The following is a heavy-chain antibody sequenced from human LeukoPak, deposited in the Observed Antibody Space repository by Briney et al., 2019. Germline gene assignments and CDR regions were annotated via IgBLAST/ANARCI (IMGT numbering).Heavy chain of an antibody. V-gene: IGHV4-4*02. CDR2: IYHSGST. J-gene: IGHJ4*02. CDR1: GGSISSSNW. CDR3: ARDPHYYDSSGTPG. Sequence: SETLSLTCAVSGGSISSSNWWSWVRQPPGKGLEWIGEIYHSGSTNYNPSLKSRVTISVDKSKNQFSLKLSSVTAADTAVYYCARDPHYYDSSGTPGWGQGTLVTVSS. D-gene: IGHD3-22*01.